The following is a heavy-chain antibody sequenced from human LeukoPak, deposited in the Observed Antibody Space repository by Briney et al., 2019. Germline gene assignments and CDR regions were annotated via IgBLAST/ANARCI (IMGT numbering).Heavy chain of an antibody. D-gene: IGHD3-3*01. J-gene: IGHJ4*02. V-gene: IGHV4-38-2*02. CDR3: ARPKSGYQPYYFDY. Sequence: SETLSLTCTVSGYSMSSGYYWGWIRQPPERGLEWIGSMYHTGSTYYNPSLKSRVTISVDTSKNQFSLKLSSVTAADTAVYYCARPKSGYQPYYFDYWGQGTLVTVSS. CDR1: GYSMSSGYY. CDR2: MYHTGST.